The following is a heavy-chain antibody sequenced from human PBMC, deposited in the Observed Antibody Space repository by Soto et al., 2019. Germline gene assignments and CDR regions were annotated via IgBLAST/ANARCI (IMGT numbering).Heavy chain of an antibody. CDR2: IIPILGIA. CDR3: ARGLTGTTVDTHFDY. Sequence: ASVKVSCKASGGTFSSYTISWVRQAPGQGLEWMGRIIPILGIANYAQKFQGRVTITADKSTSTAYMELSSLRSEDTAVYYCARGLTGTTVDTHFDYWGKGTLVTVSS. V-gene: IGHV1-69*02. D-gene: IGHD1-7*01. CDR1: GGTFSSYT. J-gene: IGHJ4*02.